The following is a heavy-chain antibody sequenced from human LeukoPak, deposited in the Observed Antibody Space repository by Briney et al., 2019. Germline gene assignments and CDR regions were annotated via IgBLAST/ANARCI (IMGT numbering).Heavy chain of an antibody. J-gene: IGHJ4*02. V-gene: IGHV4-59*08. D-gene: IGHD2/OR15-2a*01. CDR2: ISDIGSI. CDR3: AGHHPRNTVDF. Sequence: SETLSLTCTVSGGSISSYYWSWVRQPPGKGLEWIAYISDIGSINYNPSLKSRVTTSLDTSKNQFSLKLSSVTAADTAVYYCAGHHPRNTVDFWGQGTLVTVSS. CDR1: GGSISSYY.